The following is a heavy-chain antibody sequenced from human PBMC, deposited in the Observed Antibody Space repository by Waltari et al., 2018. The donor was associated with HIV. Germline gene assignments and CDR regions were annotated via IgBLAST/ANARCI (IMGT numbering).Heavy chain of an antibody. D-gene: IGHD4-17*01. CDR3: ARDDYGDYRRSYYGMDV. CDR2: ISSSSSTI. J-gene: IGHJ6*02. Sequence: EVQLVESGGGLVQPGGSLRLSCAASGFTFSSYSMNWVRQAPGKGLEWVSYISSSSSTIYYADSVKGRFTISRDNAKNSLYLQMNSLRAEDTAVYYCARDDYGDYRRSYYGMDVWGQGTTVTVSS. V-gene: IGHV3-48*04. CDR1: GFTFSSYS.